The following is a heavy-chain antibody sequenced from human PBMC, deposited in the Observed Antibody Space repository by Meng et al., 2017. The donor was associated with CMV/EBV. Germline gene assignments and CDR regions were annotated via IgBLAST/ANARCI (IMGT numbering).Heavy chain of an antibody. CDR2: MNPNSGNT. J-gene: IGHJ5*02. CDR3: AREGISDQLLSENWFAP. Sequence: ASVKVSCKAAGYTFTSYDINWGRQATGQGREWMGWMNPNSGNTGYAQKFQGRVTITRNTSISTAYMELSSLRSEDTAVYYCAREGISDQLLSENWFAPWGQGTLVTVSS. D-gene: IGHD2-2*01. CDR1: GYTFTSYD. V-gene: IGHV1-8*03.